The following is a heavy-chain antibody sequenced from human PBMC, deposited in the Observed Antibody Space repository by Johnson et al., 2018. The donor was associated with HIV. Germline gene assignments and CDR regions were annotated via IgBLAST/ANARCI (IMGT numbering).Heavy chain of an antibody. CDR3: AREYYGSGSDAFDI. D-gene: IGHD3-10*01. J-gene: IGHJ3*02. CDR1: GFTFSSYW. CDR2: IKQDGSEK. Sequence: EVQLVESGGGLVQPGGSLRLSCAASGFTFSSYWMSWVRQSPGKGLEWVANIKQDGSEKYYVDSVKGRFTISRDNAKNSLYLQTNSLRAEDTAVYYCAREYYGSGSDAFDIWGQGTMVTVSS. V-gene: IGHV3-7*01.